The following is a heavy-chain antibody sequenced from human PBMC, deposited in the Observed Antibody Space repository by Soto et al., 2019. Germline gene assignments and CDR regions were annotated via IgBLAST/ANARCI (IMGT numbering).Heavy chain of an antibody. J-gene: IGHJ4*02. D-gene: IGHD3-10*01. Sequence: QVQLVQSGAEMKKPGSSVKVSCQSSGGTFNTYAMNWVRQAPGQGPEWMGDISPMFGAANYAPKFQGRVTITADESTGTSYLRLGCLSSEDTALYFCAREVQVHTPAFVYWGQGTLVNVSS. V-gene: IGHV1-69*19. CDR3: AREVQVHTPAFVY. CDR1: GGTFNTYA. CDR2: ISPMFGAA.